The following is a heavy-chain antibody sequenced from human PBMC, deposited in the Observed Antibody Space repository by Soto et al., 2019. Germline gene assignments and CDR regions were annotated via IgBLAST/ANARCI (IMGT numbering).Heavy chain of an antibody. Sequence: QVQLVQSGTEVKEPGSSVTVSCKASGGPYSKYSISWVRQAPGQGLEWVGRIIPIFDTTNYAQKFQGRATITAAKSTRTVYMDLSSLKSEYTAVYYCARSLQGDYYDSDGLDNLGQGTLVTVSS. D-gene: IGHD3-22*01. V-gene: IGHV1-69*08. CDR2: IIPIFDTT. CDR3: ARSLQGDYYDSDGLDN. J-gene: IGHJ4*02. CDR1: GGPYSKYS.